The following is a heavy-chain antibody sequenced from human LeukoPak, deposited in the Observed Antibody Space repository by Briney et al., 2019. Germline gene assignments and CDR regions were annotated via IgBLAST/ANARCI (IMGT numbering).Heavy chain of an antibody. D-gene: IGHD4-17*01. CDR2: INPNSGGT. J-gene: IGHJ4*02. CDR1: GYTFTGYY. CDR3: ARDGQGGKTRTGRTTVTPLDY. V-gene: IGHV1-2*02. Sequence: GASVKVSYKASGYTFTGYYMHWVRQAPGQGLEWMGWINPNSGGTNYAQKFQGRVTMTRDTSTSTVYMELSSLRSEDTAVYYCARDGQGGKTRTGRTTVTPLDYWGQGTLVTVSS.